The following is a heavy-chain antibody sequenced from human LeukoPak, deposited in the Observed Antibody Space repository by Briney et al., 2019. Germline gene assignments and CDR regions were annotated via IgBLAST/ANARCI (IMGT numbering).Heavy chain of an antibody. J-gene: IGHJ4*02. CDR2: ISSSSSYI. D-gene: IGHD6-6*01. Sequence: GGSLRLSCAASGFTFSSYSMNWVRQAPGKGLEWVSSISSSSSYIYYADSVKGRFTISRDNAKNSLYLQMDSLRAEDAAVYYCARTSGESTAALRAPFDYWGQGTLATVSS. V-gene: IGHV3-21*01. CDR1: GFTFSSYS. CDR3: ARTSGESTAALRAPFDY.